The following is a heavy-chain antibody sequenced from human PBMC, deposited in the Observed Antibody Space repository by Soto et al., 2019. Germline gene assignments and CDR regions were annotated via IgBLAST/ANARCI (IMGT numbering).Heavy chain of an antibody. CDR2: IYYSGST. CDR1: GGSISSGDYY. V-gene: IGHV4-30-4*01. Sequence: QVQLQESGPGLVKPSQTLSLTCTVSGGSISSGDYYWSWIRQPPGKVLEWIGYIYYSGSTYYNPSLKSRVTISVDTSKNQFSLKLSSVTAADTAVYYCARLRVDSSSWYQWVVVDYWGQGTLVTVSS. CDR3: ARLRVDSSSWYQWVVVDY. J-gene: IGHJ4*02. D-gene: IGHD6-13*01.